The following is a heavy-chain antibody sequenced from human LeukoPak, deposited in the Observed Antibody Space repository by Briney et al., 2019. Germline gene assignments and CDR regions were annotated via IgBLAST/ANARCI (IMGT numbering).Heavy chain of an antibody. CDR1: GGSFSGYY. CDR2: INHSGST. V-gene: IGHV4-34*01. J-gene: IGHJ5*02. Sequence: SETLSLTCAVYGGSFSGYYWSWIRQPPGKGLEWIGEINHSGSTNYNPSLKSRVTISVDTSKNQFSLKLSSVTAADTAVYYCARGTAAAGMGNWFDPWGQGTLVTVSS. CDR3: ARGTAAAGMGNWFDP. D-gene: IGHD6-13*01.